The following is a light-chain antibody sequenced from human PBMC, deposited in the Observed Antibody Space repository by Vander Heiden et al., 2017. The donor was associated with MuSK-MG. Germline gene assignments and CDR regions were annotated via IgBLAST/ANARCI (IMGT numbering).Light chain of an antibody. V-gene: IGKV1-5*03. CDR2: RAS. CDR3: QRDNIYAS. Sequence: DIQLTQSPSTLSASVGDRVTITCRASQSIGSTLAWYQQKPGKAPNLLIYRASNLQTGVPSRFSGSGSGTDFTLTISSLQPDDFATYYCQRDNIYASFGQGTTVDIK. CDR1: QSIGST. J-gene: IGKJ1*01.